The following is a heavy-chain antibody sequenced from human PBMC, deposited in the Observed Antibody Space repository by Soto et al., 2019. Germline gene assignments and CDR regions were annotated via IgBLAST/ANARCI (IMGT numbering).Heavy chain of an antibody. V-gene: IGHV4-59*11. CDR1: GGSISGHY. CDR2: ISYSGST. D-gene: IGHD3-3*01. CDR3: ARDVGLQHDTGYYDFWSGKNNWFDP. J-gene: IGHJ5*02. Sequence: XATLSLTCTVSGGSISGHYWSWIRQPPGKGLQYIGYISYSGSTNYNPSLKSRVTISVDTSNNQFSLRLSSVTAADTAVYYCARDVGLQHDTGYYDFWSGKNNWFDPWGQGTLVTVSS.